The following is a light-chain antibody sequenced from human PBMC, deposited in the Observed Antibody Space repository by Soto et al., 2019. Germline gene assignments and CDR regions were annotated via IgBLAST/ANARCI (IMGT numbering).Light chain of an antibody. Sequence: QSVLTQPASVSGSPGQSITISCTGTSSDVGGYNYVSWYQQHPGKAPKLMIYEVSNRSSGVSNRFSGSKSGNTASLTISGLKAEDEADYYCSSYTSSSTAVFGGGTQLTVL. CDR3: SSYTSSSTAV. CDR1: SSDVGGYNY. J-gene: IGLJ7*01. V-gene: IGLV2-14*01. CDR2: EVS.